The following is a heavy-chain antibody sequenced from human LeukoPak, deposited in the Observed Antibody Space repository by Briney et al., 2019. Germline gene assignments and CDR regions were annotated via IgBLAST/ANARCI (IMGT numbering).Heavy chain of an antibody. V-gene: IGHV4-38-2*01. CDR3: ARAFMVTFGGVIVPDY. D-gene: IGHD3-16*02. J-gene: IGHJ4*02. CDR1: GYSISSGYY. Sequence: PSETLSLTCAVSGYSISSGYYWGWIRQPPGKGLEWIGSIYHSGSTYYNPSLKSRVTISVDTYKDQFSLKLRSVTGADTAVYYCARAFMVTFGGVIVPDYWGKGTLVTVSS. CDR2: IYHSGST.